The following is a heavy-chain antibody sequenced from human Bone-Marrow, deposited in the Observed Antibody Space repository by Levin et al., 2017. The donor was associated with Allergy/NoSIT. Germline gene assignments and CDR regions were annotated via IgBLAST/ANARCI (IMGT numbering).Heavy chain of an antibody. J-gene: IGHJ6*02. Sequence: GGSLRLSCAASGFRFSSYGMHWVRQAPGKGLEWVAVISNDGSNIYYADSVKGRFTISRDNSKNTLFLQINSPRAEDMAVYHCAKDMDAVIVPPVFYGLDVWGQGTTVTVSS. D-gene: IGHD2/OR15-2a*01. CDR1: GFRFSSYG. V-gene: IGHV3-30*18. CDR2: ISNDGSNI. CDR3: AKDMDAVIVPPVFYGLDV.